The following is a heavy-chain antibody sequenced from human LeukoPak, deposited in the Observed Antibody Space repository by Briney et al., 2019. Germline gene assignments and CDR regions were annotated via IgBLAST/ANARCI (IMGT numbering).Heavy chain of an antibody. J-gene: IGHJ4*02. CDR1: GYSISSGYF. Sequence: KPSETLSLTCAVSGYSISSGYFWGWIRQPPGKGLEWIGSIYHSGGTYYNPSPKSRLTISADTSKNQVSLKLTSVTAADTAIYYCASIYSLWSGFFDFWGQGTLVTVSS. CDR3: ASIYSLWSGFFDF. V-gene: IGHV4-38-2*01. D-gene: IGHD3-3*01. CDR2: IYHSGGT.